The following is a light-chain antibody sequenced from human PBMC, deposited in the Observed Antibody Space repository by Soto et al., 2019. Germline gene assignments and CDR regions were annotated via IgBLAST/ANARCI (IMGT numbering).Light chain of an antibody. CDR3: QRHGAT. V-gene: IGKV3-20*01. Sequence: ESVLTQSPGTLSLSPGERATLSCRASQSVSSSDLAWYQQKPGQAPRLLIYGASSRATGIPDRFSGSGSGTDFTLTISGLEPEDSAAYYCQRHGATFGQGTKVDIK. J-gene: IGKJ1*01. CDR2: GAS. CDR1: QSVSSSD.